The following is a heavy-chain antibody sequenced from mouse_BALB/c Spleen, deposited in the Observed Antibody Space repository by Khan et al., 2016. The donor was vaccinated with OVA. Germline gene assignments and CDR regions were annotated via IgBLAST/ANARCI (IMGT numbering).Heavy chain of an antibody. CDR2: IYPGSANS. V-gene: IGHV1-84*02. J-gene: IGHJ2*01. CDR1: GYTFTDYY. Sequence: QVQLQQSGPELVKPGASVKISCKASGYTFTDYYINWVKQKPGQGLEWIGWIYPGSANSRYSEKFKGKATLTVDTSSNPAYMQLSSLTSDDTAVYFCAGGFDFWGQGTTLTVSS. CDR3: AGGFDF.